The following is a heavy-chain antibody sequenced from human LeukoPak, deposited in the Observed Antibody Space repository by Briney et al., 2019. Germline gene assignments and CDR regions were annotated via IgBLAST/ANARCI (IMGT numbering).Heavy chain of an antibody. CDR3: ARSFFVVTLVSPYDAFEV. CDR2: VYTGGSI. D-gene: IGHD2-21*01. J-gene: IGHJ3*01. Sequence: SETLSLTCTVSGGSISSYYWSWIRRTAGKGLEWIGRVYTGGSISYNPSLKSRVTISVDTFKNQVSLKLSSVTAADTAVYYCARSFFVVTLVSPYDAFEVWGRGTMVTVSS. V-gene: IGHV4-4*07. CDR1: GGSISSYY.